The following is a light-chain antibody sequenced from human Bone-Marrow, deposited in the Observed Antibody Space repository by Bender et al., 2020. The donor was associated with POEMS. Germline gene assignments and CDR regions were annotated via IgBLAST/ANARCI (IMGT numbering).Light chain of an antibody. J-gene: IGLJ2*01. CDR1: TSDVATYNL. CDR3: SSYTSDTITAL. CDR2: EDT. Sequence: QSALTQPASVSGSPGQSITISCTGPTSDVATYNLVSWYQQRPGKVPKLIIFEDTRRPSGVSTRFSGSKSGNTASLTISGLQAEDEADYYCSSYTSDTITALFGGGTNLIVL. V-gene: IGLV2-14*02.